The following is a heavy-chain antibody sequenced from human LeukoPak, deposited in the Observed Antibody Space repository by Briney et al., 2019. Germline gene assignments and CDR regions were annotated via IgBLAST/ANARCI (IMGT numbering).Heavy chain of an antibody. V-gene: IGHV4-59*12. D-gene: IGHD5-12*01. Sequence: PSETLSLTCTVSGVSISTYYCSSVRQPPGKGLEGIGHIYNSGSTNYKPPLKSRVNISRDTSQSQYSLRLRSVTAADTAVYYCAGEDISMDPFEFWGQGTLVTVSS. CDR2: IYNSGST. CDR1: GVSISTYY. CDR3: AGEDISMDPFEF. J-gene: IGHJ4*02.